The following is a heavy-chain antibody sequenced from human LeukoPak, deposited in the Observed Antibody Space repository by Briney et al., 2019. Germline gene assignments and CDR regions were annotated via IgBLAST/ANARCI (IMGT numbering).Heavy chain of an antibody. CDR3: ARGSDVDTAMFLDSVCFDY. Sequence: SETLSLTCAVYGGSFSGYYWTWIRQPPGKGLEWIGEINHSGSTNYNPSLKSRVTISVDTSKNQFSLKLSSVTAADTAVYYCARGSDVDTAMFLDSVCFDYWGQGTLVTVSS. CDR1: GGSFSGYY. CDR2: INHSGST. V-gene: IGHV4-34*01. D-gene: IGHD5-18*01. J-gene: IGHJ4*02.